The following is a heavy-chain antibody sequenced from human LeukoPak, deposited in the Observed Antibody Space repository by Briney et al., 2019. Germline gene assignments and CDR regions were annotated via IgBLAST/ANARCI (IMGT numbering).Heavy chain of an antibody. D-gene: IGHD2-2*01. V-gene: IGHV3-48*01. CDR1: GFTFSSYS. CDR3: ARDRWSTSCSDY. Sequence: PGGSLRLSCAASGFTFSSYSMNWVRQAPGKGLEWVSSISSSSSTIYYADSVKGRFTISRDNAKNSLYLQMNSLRAEDTAVYYCARDRWSTSCSDYWGQGTLVTVSS. J-gene: IGHJ4*02. CDR2: ISSSSSTI.